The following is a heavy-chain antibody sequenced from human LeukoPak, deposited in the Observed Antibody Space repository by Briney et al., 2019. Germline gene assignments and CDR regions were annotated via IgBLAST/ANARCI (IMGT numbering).Heavy chain of an antibody. J-gene: IGHJ4*02. CDR1: GFTFSSYA. D-gene: IGHD6-19*01. CDR3: AKEGDTIAVAGTIAFDY. V-gene: IGHV3-23*01. CDR2: ISGGGDST. Sequence: GGSLRLSCAASGFTFSSYAMSWVRQAPGKGLEWVSAISGGGDSTYYADSVKGRFTISRDNSKSTLYLQMNSLRAEDTAVYYCAKEGDTIAVAGTIAFDYWGQGTLVTVSS.